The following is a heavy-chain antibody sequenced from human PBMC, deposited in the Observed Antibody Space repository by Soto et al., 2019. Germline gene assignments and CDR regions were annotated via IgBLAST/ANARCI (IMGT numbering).Heavy chain of an antibody. D-gene: IGHD2-8*01. J-gene: IGHJ6*02. Sequence: PWETLSLTCTVSGGSISSYYWSWIRQPAGKGLEWIGRIYTSGSTNYNPSLKSRVTMSVDTSKNQFSLKLSSVTAADTAVYYCAREAGQDCTNGVCYWSGMDVWGQGTTVTVSS. V-gene: IGHV4-4*07. CDR2: IYTSGST. CDR3: AREAGQDCTNGVCYWSGMDV. CDR1: GGSISSYY.